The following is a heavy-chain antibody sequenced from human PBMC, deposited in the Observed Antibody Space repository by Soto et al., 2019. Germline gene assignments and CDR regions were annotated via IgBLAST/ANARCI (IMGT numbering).Heavy chain of an antibody. V-gene: IGHV4-4*02. CDR2: IWHTGRP. CDR1: GDSLTNNHW. D-gene: IGHD2-15*01. J-gene: IGHJ4*02. CDR3: VXDSXTXCSSINCYMH. Sequence: QLQLRESGPGLVQPSGTLSLTCDVSGDSLTNNHWRSWVRQAPGKGLEWIGEIWHTGRPNYNPSLKSRVAISIDKSKNQFSLKLSSVTAADTAVYYCVXDSXTXCSSINCYMHWGQGTLVTVSS.